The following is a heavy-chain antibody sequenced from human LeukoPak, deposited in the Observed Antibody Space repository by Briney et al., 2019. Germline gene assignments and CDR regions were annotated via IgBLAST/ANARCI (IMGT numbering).Heavy chain of an antibody. V-gene: IGHV4-34*01. CDR3: ARGLESGPLRY. J-gene: IGHJ4*02. CDR1: GGSFSGYY. CDR2: INHSGST. Sequence: SETLSLTCAVYGGSFSGYYWSWIRQPPGKGLEWIGEINHSGSTNYNPSLKSRVTISVDTSKNQFSLKLSSVTAADTAVYYCARGLESGPLRYWGQGTLVTVSS. D-gene: IGHD1-1*01.